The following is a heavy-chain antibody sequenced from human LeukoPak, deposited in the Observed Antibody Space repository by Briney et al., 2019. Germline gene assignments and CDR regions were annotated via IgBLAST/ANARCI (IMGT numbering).Heavy chain of an antibody. J-gene: IGHJ4*02. CDR1: GYTFTSYY. CDR3: ARAKHIVVVTAPSEIDY. CDR2: INPSGGST. D-gene: IGHD2-21*02. V-gene: IGHV1-46*01. Sequence: ASVKVSCNASGYTFTSYYMRWVRQAPGQGLEWMGIINPSGGSTSYAQKFQGRVTMTRDTSTSTVYMELSSLRSEDTAVYYCARAKHIVVVTAPSEIDYWGQGTLVTVSS.